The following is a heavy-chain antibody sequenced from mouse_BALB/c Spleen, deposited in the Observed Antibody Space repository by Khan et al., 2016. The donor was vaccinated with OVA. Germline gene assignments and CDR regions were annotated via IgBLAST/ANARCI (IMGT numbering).Heavy chain of an antibody. CDR3: ARPPYFAYVMDN. V-gene: IGHV9-3-1*01. J-gene: IGHJ4*01. Sequence: QIQLVQSGPELKKPGETVTISCTASGHTFTKYGMNWWKQAPGKGLMWMGWINTYTGEPTYHDAFNGRFAFSLETSASTVYLQFNTLKNEDTATYYCARPPYFAYVMDNWGQGTSVTVSS. CDR2: INTYTGEP. D-gene: IGHD2-10*01. CDR1: GHTFTKYG.